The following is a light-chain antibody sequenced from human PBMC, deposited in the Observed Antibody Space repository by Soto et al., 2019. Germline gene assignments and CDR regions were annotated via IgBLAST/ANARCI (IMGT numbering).Light chain of an antibody. V-gene: IGKV1-17*01. J-gene: IGKJ5*01. CDR3: QQSYSTPHT. Sequence: IQMTQSPSSLSASVGDRLSITCRASQVITNDLGWYQQKPGKAPKRLIYAASTLQSGVPSRFSGSGSGTEFSLTISSLQPEDFATYYCQQSYSTPHTFGQGTRLEIK. CDR2: AAS. CDR1: QVITND.